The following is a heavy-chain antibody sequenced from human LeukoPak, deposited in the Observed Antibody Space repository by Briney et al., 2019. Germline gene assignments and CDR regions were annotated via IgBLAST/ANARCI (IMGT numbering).Heavy chain of an antibody. D-gene: IGHD4-17*01. J-gene: IGHJ5*02. CDR1: GGSISSSSYY. Sequence: KTSETLSLTCTVSGGSISSSSYYWGWIRQPPGRGLEWIGSIYYSGSTYYNPSLKSRVTISVDTSKNQFSLKLRSVTAADTAVYYCARGGDYGDGNWFDPWGQGTLVTVSS. CDR3: ARGGDYGDGNWFDP. CDR2: IYYSGST. V-gene: IGHV4-39*07.